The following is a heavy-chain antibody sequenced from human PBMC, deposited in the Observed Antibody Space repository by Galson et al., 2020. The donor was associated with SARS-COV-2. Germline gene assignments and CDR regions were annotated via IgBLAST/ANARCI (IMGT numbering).Heavy chain of an antibody. CDR3: AREGLVYCGGDCYNYYYYYMDV. V-gene: IGHV3-11*01. D-gene: IGHD2-21*01. Sequence: NSGGSLRLSCAASGFTFSDYYMSWIRQAPGKGLEWVSYISSSGSTIYYADSVKGRFTISRDNAKNSLYLQMNSLRAEDTAVYYCAREGLVYCGGDCYNYYYYYMDVWGKGTTVTVSS. J-gene: IGHJ6*03. CDR2: ISSSGSTI. CDR1: GFTFSDYY.